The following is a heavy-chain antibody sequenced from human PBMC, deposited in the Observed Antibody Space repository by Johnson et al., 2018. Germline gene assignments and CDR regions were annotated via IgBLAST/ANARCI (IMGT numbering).Heavy chain of an antibody. CDR2: ISYDGSNK. J-gene: IGHJ3*02. CDR3: AKGEGSSWFDAFDI. Sequence: QVQLQESGGGVVQPGRSLRLSCAASGFTFSSYGMHWVRQAPGTGLEWVAVISYDGSNKYYADSVKGRFTISRDNSKNTLYLQMNSLRPEDTAVYYCAKGEGSSWFDAFDIWGQGTMVTVSS. V-gene: IGHV3-30*18. CDR1: GFTFSSYG. D-gene: IGHD6-13*01.